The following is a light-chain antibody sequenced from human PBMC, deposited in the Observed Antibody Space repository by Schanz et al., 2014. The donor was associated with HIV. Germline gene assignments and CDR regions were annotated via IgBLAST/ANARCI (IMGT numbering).Light chain of an antibody. V-gene: IGLV6-57*04. CDR2: EDN. Sequence: NFMLTQPHSVSVSPGKTVSISCTRSSGSIASYYVQWYQQRPGSAPITVIYEDNQRPSGVPNRFSGSFDFSSNSAVLTISELRTEDEADYYCQSSDASNPVVFGGGTKLTVL. CDR1: SGSIASYY. J-gene: IGLJ2*01. CDR3: QSSDASNPVV.